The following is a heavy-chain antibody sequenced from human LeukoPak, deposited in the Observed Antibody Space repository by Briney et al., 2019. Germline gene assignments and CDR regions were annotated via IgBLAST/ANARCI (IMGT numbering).Heavy chain of an antibody. J-gene: IGHJ3*02. CDR2: ISGSGGST. Sequence: GGSLRLSCAASGFTFSSYAMSWVRQAPGKGLEGVSAISGSGGSTFYAESVKGRVTISRDNSNNTLYLQMNSLRAEDTAVYYCAKEMGPGYYDSSGYYYLDAFDIWGQGTMVTVSS. CDR1: GFTFSSYA. D-gene: IGHD3-22*01. V-gene: IGHV3-23*01. CDR3: AKEMGPGYYDSSGYYYLDAFDI.